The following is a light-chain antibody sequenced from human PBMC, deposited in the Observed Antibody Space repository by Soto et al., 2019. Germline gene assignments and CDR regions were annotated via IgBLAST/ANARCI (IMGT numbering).Light chain of an antibody. CDR1: QRVSANY. CDR2: DAS. CDR3: QQYADSRQVT. J-gene: IGKJ4*01. Sequence: ETVLTQSPGTLSLSPGETATLSCRASQRVSANYLAWYQHKPGQAPRLLIYDASTRATGTPDRFSGSGSGTDFTLTIRRLEPEDFALYYCQQYADSRQVTFGGGTKV. V-gene: IGKV3-20*01.